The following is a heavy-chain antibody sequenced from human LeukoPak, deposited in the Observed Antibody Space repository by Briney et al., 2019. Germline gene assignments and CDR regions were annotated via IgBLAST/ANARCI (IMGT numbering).Heavy chain of an antibody. J-gene: IGHJ4*02. Sequence: GGSLRPVCAASGPTFSHYWMNWVRQAPGMGLEWLASINEDGIETHYADSVRGRFTISRDNAKSSVYLQMNSLGDEDTAVYYCARLRYGVYCDYWGQGTLVTVSS. D-gene: IGHD1-14*01. CDR2: INEDGIET. CDR3: ARLRYGVYCDY. V-gene: IGHV3-7*01. CDR1: GPTFSHYW.